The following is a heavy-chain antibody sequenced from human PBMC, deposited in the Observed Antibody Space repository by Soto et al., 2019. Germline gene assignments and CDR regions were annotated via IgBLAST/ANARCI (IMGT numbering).Heavy chain of an antibody. Sequence: GGSLRLSCAASGFTFSSYGMHWVRQAPGKGLEWVAVIWYDGSNKYYADSVKGRFTISRDNSKNTLYLQMNSLRAEDTAVYYCARAPWIAAAGGIDYWGQGTLVTVSS. CDR1: GFTFSSYG. D-gene: IGHD6-13*01. CDR2: IWYDGSNK. J-gene: IGHJ4*02. V-gene: IGHV3-33*01. CDR3: ARAPWIAAAGGIDY.